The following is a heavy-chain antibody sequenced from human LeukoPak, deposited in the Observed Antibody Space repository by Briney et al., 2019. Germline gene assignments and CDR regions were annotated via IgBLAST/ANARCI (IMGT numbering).Heavy chain of an antibody. CDR1: GFTFSHYG. CDR2: IWSDGSNK. J-gene: IGHJ5*02. Sequence: PGGSLRLSCAASGFTFSHYGMHWVRQAPGKGLEWVAVIWSDGSNKYYADSVKGRFTISRDNSKNTLYLQMNSLRAEDTAVYYCATVKSSIAAAGTPLGWFDPWGQGTLVTVSS. V-gene: IGHV3-30*02. CDR3: ATVKSSIAAAGTPLGWFDP. D-gene: IGHD6-13*01.